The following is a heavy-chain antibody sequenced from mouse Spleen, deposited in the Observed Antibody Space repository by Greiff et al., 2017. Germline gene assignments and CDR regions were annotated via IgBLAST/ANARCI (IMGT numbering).Heavy chain of an antibody. Sequence: EVKLVESGGGLVKPGGSLKLSCAASGFTFSSYAMSWVRQTPEKRLEWVASISSGGSTYYPDSVKGRFTISRDNARNILYLQMSSLRSEDTAMYYCASGIYYGYDVGYWYFDVWGAGTTVTVSS. CDR2: ISSGGST. CDR1: GFTFSSYA. V-gene: IGHV5-6-5*01. J-gene: IGHJ1*01. CDR3: ASGIYYGYDVGYWYFDV. D-gene: IGHD2-2*01.